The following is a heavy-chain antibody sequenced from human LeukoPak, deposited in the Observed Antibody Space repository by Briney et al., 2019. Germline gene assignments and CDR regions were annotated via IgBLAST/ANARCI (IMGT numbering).Heavy chain of an antibody. J-gene: IGHJ4*02. D-gene: IGHD5-18*01. CDR1: GGSISSSN. Sequence: GTLSLTCAVSGGSISSSNWWSWVRQPPGKGLEWVSDISGSGGSTYYADSVKGRFTISRDNSKNTMYLQMNSLRAEDTAVYYCAKRIQSAMAMGYWGQGTLVTVSS. V-gene: IGHV3-23*01. CDR2: ISGSGGST. CDR3: AKRIQSAMAMGY.